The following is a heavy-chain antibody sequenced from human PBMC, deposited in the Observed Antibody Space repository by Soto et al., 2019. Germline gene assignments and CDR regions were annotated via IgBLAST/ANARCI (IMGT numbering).Heavy chain of an antibody. CDR3: ARLPKGSLVTA. Sequence: LVESGGGLVSPGGSLRLSCVASGFRFSDHSMNWVRQAPGKGLQWISYTSSNSDKTYYADSVKGRFTVSRDNAKNALFLQMNSLRDDDTATYYCARLPKGSLVTAWGQGARVTVSS. CDR2: TSSNSDKT. V-gene: IGHV3-48*02. CDR1: GFRFSDHS. D-gene: IGHD2-21*02. J-gene: IGHJ4*02.